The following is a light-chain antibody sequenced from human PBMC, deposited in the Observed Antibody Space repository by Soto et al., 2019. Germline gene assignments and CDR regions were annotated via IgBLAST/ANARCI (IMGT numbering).Light chain of an antibody. V-gene: IGKV3-20*01. Sequence: EIVMTQYPATLSVSPGERVTVSCRASQSINSNLAWYQHKPGQAPRLLIYGASSRAAGIPDRFSGSGSGTDFTLTISRLEPEDVAVYYCQQYGSSPITFGQGTRLEIK. J-gene: IGKJ5*01. CDR3: QQYGSSPIT. CDR1: QSINSN. CDR2: GAS.